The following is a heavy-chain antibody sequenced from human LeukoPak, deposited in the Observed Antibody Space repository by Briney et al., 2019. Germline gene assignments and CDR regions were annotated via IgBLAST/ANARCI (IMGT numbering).Heavy chain of an antibody. J-gene: IGHJ4*02. V-gene: IGHV3-53*01. CDR3: ARGVEPLAANTLAY. D-gene: IGHD1-14*01. CDR1: GFAVITND. CDR2: LYSDGNT. Sequence: GGSLRLSCAASGFAVITNDMTWVHQAPGKGLEWVSVLYSDGNTKYADSVQGRFTISRDNSKNTLYLEMNSLSPDDTAVYYCARGVEPLAANTLAYWGQGTLVTVSS.